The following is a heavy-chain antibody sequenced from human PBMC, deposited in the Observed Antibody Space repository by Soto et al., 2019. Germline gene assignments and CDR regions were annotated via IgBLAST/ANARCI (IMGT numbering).Heavy chain of an antibody. CDR2: ISSSGSTI. Sequence: GGYLRLSSAASGFTFSDYYMSWIRQAPGKGLEWVSYISSSGSTIYYADSVKGRFTISRDNAKNSLYLQMNSLRAEDTAVYYCARQVVVVVAATPAAGWFDPWGQGTLVTVSS. CDR3: ARQVVVVVAATPAAGWFDP. V-gene: IGHV3-11*01. D-gene: IGHD2-15*01. CDR1: GFTFSDYY. J-gene: IGHJ5*02.